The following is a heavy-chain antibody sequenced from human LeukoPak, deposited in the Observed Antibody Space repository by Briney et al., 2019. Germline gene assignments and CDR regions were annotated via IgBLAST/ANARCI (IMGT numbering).Heavy chain of an antibody. CDR2: IRQDGGEK. J-gene: IGHJ4*01. D-gene: IGHD6-13*01. CDR3: ARDGTAAGLYFDL. CDR1: GFTFSSNW. V-gene: IGHV3-7*01. Sequence: GGSLRLSCAVSGFTFSSNWMNWVRQAPGKGLEWVASIRQDGGEKSYVDSVKGRFTISRDNTKNSLYLQINSLRAEDTAVYYCARDGTAAGLYFDLWGQGTLVTVTS.